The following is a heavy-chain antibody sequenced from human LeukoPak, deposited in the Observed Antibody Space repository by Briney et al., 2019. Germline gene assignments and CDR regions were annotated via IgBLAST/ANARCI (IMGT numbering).Heavy chain of an antibody. Sequence: SETLSLTCTVSGGSISSYYWSWIRQPPGKGLEWIGYIYYSGSTNYNPSLKSRVTIPVDTSKNQFSLKLSSVTAADTAVYYCAGGNYYDSSGYLWGQGTLVTVSS. CDR1: GGSISSYY. CDR3: AGGNYYDSSGYL. V-gene: IGHV4-59*01. D-gene: IGHD3-22*01. J-gene: IGHJ5*02. CDR2: IYYSGST.